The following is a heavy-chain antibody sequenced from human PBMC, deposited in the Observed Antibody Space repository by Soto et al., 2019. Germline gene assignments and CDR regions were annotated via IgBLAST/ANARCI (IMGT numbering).Heavy chain of an antibody. CDR3: ARAYCGGGCYSYFDY. V-gene: IGHV1-69*13. Sequence: SVKVSCKASGGTFSSYAISWVRQAPGQGLEWMGGIIPIFGTANYAQKFQGRVTITADESTSTAYMELSSLRSEDTAVYYCARAYCGGGCYSYFDYWGQGTLVTVSS. CDR2: IIPIFGTA. CDR1: GGTFSSYA. D-gene: IGHD2-21*02. J-gene: IGHJ4*02.